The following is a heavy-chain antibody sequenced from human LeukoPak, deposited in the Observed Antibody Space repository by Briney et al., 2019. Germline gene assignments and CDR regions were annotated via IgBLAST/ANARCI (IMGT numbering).Heavy chain of an antibody. CDR2: INPNSGGT. V-gene: IGHV1-2*02. CDR1: EYTFTGYY. CDR3: ARDVKGVLRFLEWLLDNWFDP. Sequence: ASVKVSCKASEYTFTGYYMHWVRQAPGQGLEWMGWINPNSGGTNYAQKFQGRVTMTRDTSISTAYMELSRLRSDDTAVYYCARDVKGVLRFLEWLLDNWFDPWGQGTLVTVSS. J-gene: IGHJ5*02. D-gene: IGHD3-3*01.